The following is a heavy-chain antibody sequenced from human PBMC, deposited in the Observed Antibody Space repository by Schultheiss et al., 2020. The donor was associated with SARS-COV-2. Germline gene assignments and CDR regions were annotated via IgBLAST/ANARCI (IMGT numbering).Heavy chain of an antibody. CDR3: ASTLGPYCSSTSCYDRGDV. D-gene: IGHD2-2*01. CDR2: IYYSGRT. V-gene: IGHV4-59*01. CDR1: GGSISSYY. Sequence: SETLSLTCTVSGGSISSYYWSWIRQHPGKGLEWIGYIYYSGRTFYNPSLKSRVTISVDTSKNQFSLKLSSVTAADTAVYYCASTLGPYCSSTSCYDRGDVWGKGTTVTVSS. J-gene: IGHJ6*04.